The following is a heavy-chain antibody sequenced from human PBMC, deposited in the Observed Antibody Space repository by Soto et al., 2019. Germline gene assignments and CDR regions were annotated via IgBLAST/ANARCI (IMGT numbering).Heavy chain of an antibody. D-gene: IGHD6-6*01. Sequence: SETLSLTCAVYGGSFSGYYWSWIRQPPGKGLEWIGEINHSGSTNYNPSLKSRVTISVDTSKNQFSLKLSSVTAADTAVYYCARSIAARPQYYYYYMDVWGKGTTVTAP. V-gene: IGHV4-34*01. CDR1: GGSFSGYY. CDR3: ARSIAARPQYYYYYMDV. J-gene: IGHJ6*03. CDR2: INHSGST.